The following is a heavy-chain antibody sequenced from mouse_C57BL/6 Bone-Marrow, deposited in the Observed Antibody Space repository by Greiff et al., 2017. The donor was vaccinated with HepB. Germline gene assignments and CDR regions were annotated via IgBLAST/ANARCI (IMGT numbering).Heavy chain of an antibody. J-gene: IGHJ4*01. V-gene: IGHV1-19*01. Sequence: VQLKQSGPVLVKPGASVKMSCKASGYTFTDYYMNWVKQSHGKSLEWIGVINPYNGGTSYNQKFKGKATLTVDKSSSTAYMELNSLTSEDSAVYYCARKAYYDYDEGYAMDYWGQGTSVTVSS. D-gene: IGHD2-4*01. CDR3: ARKAYYDYDEGYAMDY. CDR2: INPYNGGT. CDR1: GYTFTDYY.